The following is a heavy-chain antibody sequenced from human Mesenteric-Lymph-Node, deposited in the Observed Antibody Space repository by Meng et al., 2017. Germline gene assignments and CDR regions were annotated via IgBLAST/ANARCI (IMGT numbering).Heavy chain of an antibody. V-gene: IGHV4-30-4*01. CDR1: GGSMSMGDYY. Sequence: QWSARRCVQPSQTLSRPCHVCGGSMSMGDYYWIWLRQPPGKGLEWIGNIYYSGSTYSNASLKSRVTISIDRSKNQFSLKLSSVTAADTAVYYCARDRKHYGERGWFDPWGQGTLVTVSS. CDR2: IYYSGST. CDR3: ARDRKHYGERGWFDP. D-gene: IGHD4-17*01. J-gene: IGHJ5*02.